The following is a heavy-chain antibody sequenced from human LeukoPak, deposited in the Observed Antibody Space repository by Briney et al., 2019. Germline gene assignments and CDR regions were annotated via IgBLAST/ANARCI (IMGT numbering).Heavy chain of an antibody. J-gene: IGHJ6*02. D-gene: IGHD3-3*01. CDR2: VYYSGST. CDR3: TRSLGVVIHGGMDV. CDR1: SDSMSNYY. Sequence: PSETLSLTCTVSSDSMSNYYWSWIRQPPGKGLEWIGFVYYSGSTNYNPSLKSRVTISIDTSKNQFSLKLSSVTAADTAVYYCTRSLGVVIHGGMDVWGQGTTVTVSS. V-gene: IGHV4-59*01.